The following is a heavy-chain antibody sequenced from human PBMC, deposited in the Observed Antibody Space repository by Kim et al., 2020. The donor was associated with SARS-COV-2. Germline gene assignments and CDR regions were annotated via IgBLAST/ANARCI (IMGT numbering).Heavy chain of an antibody. V-gene: IGHV1-24*01. Sequence: ASVKVSCKVSGYTLTELSMHWVRQAPGKGLEWMGGFDPEDGETIYAQKFQGRVTMTEDTSTDTAYMELSSLRSEDTAVYYCAVLGGFWAAADHYFDYWGQGTLVTVSS. J-gene: IGHJ4*02. D-gene: IGHD6-13*01. CDR2: FDPEDGET. CDR3: AVLGGFWAAADHYFDY. CDR1: GYTLTELS.